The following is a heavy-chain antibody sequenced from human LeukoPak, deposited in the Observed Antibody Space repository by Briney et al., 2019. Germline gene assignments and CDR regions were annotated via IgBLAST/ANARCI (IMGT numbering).Heavy chain of an antibody. Sequence: GGSLRLSCTASGFTFGDYAMSWVRQAPGKGLEWVGFIRSKAYGGTTNYAASVKGRFTISRDDSKSIAYLQMNSLKTEDTAVYYCTRVVVVTPDWFDPWGQGTLATVSS. CDR3: TRVVVVTPDWFDP. CDR1: GFTFGDYA. J-gene: IGHJ5*02. V-gene: IGHV3-49*04. D-gene: IGHD2-21*02. CDR2: IRSKAYGGTT.